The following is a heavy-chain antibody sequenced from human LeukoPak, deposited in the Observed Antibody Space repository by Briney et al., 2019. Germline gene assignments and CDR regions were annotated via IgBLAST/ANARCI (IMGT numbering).Heavy chain of an antibody. V-gene: IGHV1-18*04. Sequence: ASVKVSCKASGYTFTSYGISWVRQAPGQGLEWMGWISAYNGNTNYAQKLQGRVTMTTDTSTSTAYMELRSLRSDDTAVYYCARRQEVVAVYWFGPWGQGTLVTVSS. J-gene: IGHJ5*02. CDR2: ISAYNGNT. CDR3: ARRQEVVAVYWFGP. D-gene: IGHD2-15*01. CDR1: GYTFTSYG.